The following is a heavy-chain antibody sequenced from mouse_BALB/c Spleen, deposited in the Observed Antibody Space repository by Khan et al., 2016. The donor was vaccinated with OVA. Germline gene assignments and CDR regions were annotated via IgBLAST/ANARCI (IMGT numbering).Heavy chain of an antibody. D-gene: IGHD1-1*01. CDR1: GYIFTNYW. Sequence: QVQLKQSGAELVRPGASVKLSCKTSGYIFTNYWIHWVKQRSGQGLEWIARIYPGTGSTYSNEKFKGKATLTADKSSSTAYMQLSSLKSEDAGVYFGARGAITSHAMDSWGQGTSVTVSS. V-gene: IGHV1-76*01. CDR2: IYPGTGST. CDR3: ARGAITSHAMDS. J-gene: IGHJ4*01.